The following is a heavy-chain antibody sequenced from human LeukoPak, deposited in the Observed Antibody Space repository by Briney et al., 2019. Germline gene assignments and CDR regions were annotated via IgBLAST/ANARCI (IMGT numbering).Heavy chain of an antibody. J-gene: IGHJ4*02. CDR2: ISYDGSNK. CDR3: AKDPFSYGQWLEGPTFDY. Sequence: SGGSLRLSCAASGFTFSSYAMSWVRQAPGKGLEWVAVISYDGSNKYYADSVKGRFTISRDNSKNTLYLQMNSLRAEDTAVYYCAKDPFSYGQWLEGPTFDYWGQGTLVTVSS. CDR1: GFTFSSYA. V-gene: IGHV3-30*18. D-gene: IGHD6-19*01.